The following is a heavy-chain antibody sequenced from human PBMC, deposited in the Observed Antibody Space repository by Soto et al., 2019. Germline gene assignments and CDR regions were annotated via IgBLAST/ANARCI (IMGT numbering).Heavy chain of an antibody. Sequence: SETLSLTCAVSGVSIINSHWWSWVRQPPGKGLDWIGEIHHSGNTKYNPSLKSRVTISVDKPKNQFSLRLNSVTAADTAVYYCARDVGNYFDSSPAGQFDFWGQGTLVTVSS. CDR1: GVSIINSHW. V-gene: IGHV4-4*02. CDR3: ARDVGNYFDSSPAGQFDF. J-gene: IGHJ4*02. D-gene: IGHD3-22*01. CDR2: IHHSGNT.